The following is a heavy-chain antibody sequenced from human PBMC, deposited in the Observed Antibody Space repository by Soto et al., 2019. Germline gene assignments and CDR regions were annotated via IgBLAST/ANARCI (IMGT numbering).Heavy chain of an antibody. Sequence: PSETLSLTCVVSGYSISSGYYWAWVRQPPGKELEWIGSIYHSGKTYYKPSLRSRVTTSVDTTKNRFSMKLISVTAADTAVYYCARDKRVTMIGGWFDPWGQGTLVTVSS. CDR3: ARDKRVTMIGGWFDP. D-gene: IGHD3-22*01. V-gene: IGHV4-38-2*02. CDR1: GYSISSGYY. J-gene: IGHJ5*02. CDR2: IYHSGKT.